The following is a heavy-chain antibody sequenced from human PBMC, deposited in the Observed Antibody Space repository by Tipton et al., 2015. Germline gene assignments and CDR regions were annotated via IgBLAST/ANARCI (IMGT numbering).Heavy chain of an antibody. CDR2: IYYTGGA. D-gene: IGHD3-22*01. V-gene: IGHV4-59*01. CDR1: GGSISSYF. CDR3: TRAGGVYDTTGTCYFFNGRAV. Sequence: TLSLSCTVSGGSISSYFWSWIRQASGKGLAWIGYIYYTGGARYNPSLKSRLSISADQSTNQISLKLNSVTAADTAVYYCTRAGGVYDTTGTCYFFNGRAVWGPGTTGTVS. J-gene: IGHJ6*02.